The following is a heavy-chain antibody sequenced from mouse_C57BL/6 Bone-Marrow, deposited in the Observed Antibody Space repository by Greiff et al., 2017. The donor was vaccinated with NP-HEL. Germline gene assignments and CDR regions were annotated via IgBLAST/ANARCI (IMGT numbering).Heavy chain of an antibody. CDR3: ARLRDYDGPWFAY. J-gene: IGHJ3*01. CDR1: GYTFTSYG. CDR2: IYPRSGNT. V-gene: IGHV1-81*01. D-gene: IGHD2-4*01. Sequence: QVQLQQSGAELARPGASVKLSCKASGYTFTSYGISWVKQRTGQGLEWIGEIYPRSGNTYYAEKFKGKATLTADKSSSTAYMELRSLTSEDSAVYFCARLRDYDGPWFAYWGQGTLVTVSA.